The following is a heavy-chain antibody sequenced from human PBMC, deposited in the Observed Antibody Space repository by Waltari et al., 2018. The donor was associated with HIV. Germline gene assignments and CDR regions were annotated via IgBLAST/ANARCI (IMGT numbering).Heavy chain of an antibody. V-gene: IGHV3-23*01. CDR1: GFTFSSYA. CDR2: ISGSGGST. J-gene: IGHJ4*02. Sequence: EVQLLESGGGLVQPGGSLRLSCAASGFTFSSYAMSWVRQAPGKGLEWVSAISGSGGSTYYADSVKGRFTISRDNSKNTLYLQMNSLRAEDTAVYYCAKSEVCSGGSCYSVDYWGQGTLVTVSS. D-gene: IGHD2-15*01. CDR3: AKSEVCSGGSCYSVDY.